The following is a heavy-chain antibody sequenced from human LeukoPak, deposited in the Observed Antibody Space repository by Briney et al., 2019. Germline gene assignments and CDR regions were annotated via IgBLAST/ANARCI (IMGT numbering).Heavy chain of an antibody. J-gene: IGHJ6*03. CDR1: GGSIINYY. D-gene: IGHD2-15*01. CDR3: ARDGCGGSCFHYYYYYMDV. Sequence: PSETLSLTCNVSGGSIINYYWSWIRQPPGKWLEWIGYIYYSGTTNYNPSLNSRVTISIDTSKNQFSLKLSSVTAADTAVYYCARDGCGGSCFHYYYYYMDVWGKGTTVTISS. CDR2: IYYSGTT. V-gene: IGHV4-59*12.